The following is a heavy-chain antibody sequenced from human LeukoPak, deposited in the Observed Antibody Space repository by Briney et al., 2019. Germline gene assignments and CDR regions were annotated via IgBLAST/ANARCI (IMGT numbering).Heavy chain of an antibody. CDR1: GFTFRSYS. V-gene: IGHV3-48*04. J-gene: IGHJ4*02. Sequence: GGSLRLSCAASGFTFRSYSMNWVRQAPGKGLEWVSYFSHNLITIWYADSVKGRFTISRDNAKNSLYLQMNSLRAEDTALYYCAKDFSSWTTNYFDYWGQGTLVTVSS. CDR3: AKDFSSWTTNYFDY. CDR2: FSHNLITI. D-gene: IGHD6-13*01.